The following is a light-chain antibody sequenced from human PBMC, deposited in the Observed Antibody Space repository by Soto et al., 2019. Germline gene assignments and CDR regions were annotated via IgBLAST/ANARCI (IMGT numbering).Light chain of an antibody. Sequence: DIQMTQSPSSLSASVGDRVTITCRASQSISSYLNWYQQKPGKAPKFLIYAASSLQSGVPSRFNGSGSGTDFTLTISSLQPEDFATYYCQQSYSTPYTFGQGTKLEIK. V-gene: IGKV1-39*01. CDR2: AAS. J-gene: IGKJ2*01. CDR3: QQSYSTPYT. CDR1: QSISSY.